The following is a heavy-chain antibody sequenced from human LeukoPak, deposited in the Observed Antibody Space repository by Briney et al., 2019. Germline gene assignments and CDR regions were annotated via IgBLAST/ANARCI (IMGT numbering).Heavy chain of an antibody. J-gene: IGHJ4*02. D-gene: IGHD3-10*01. Sequence: ASVKVSCKASGYTFASYYMHWVRQAPGQGLEWMGIINPSGGSTSYAQKFQGRVTMTRDTSTSTVYIELRSLRSEDTAVYYCALMVRGVITGDLDYWGQGTLVTVSS. V-gene: IGHV1-46*01. CDR2: INPSGGST. CDR1: GYTFASYY. CDR3: ALMVRGVITGDLDY.